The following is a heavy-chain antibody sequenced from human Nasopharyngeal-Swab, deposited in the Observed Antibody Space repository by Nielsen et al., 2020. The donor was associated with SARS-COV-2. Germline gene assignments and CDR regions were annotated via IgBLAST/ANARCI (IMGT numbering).Heavy chain of an antibody. J-gene: IGHJ3*01. Sequence: GESLKISYAVSGLTVSSTYMSWVRQAPGKGLEWISYIRRSNEIYYADSVKGRFTISRDHAKNSLYLQMSSLRVEDTAVYYCARDRDWAFDVWGQGAVVTVSS. CDR1: GLTVSSTY. D-gene: IGHD2-21*01. V-gene: IGHV3-69-1*01. CDR3: ARDRDWAFDV. CDR2: IRRSNEI.